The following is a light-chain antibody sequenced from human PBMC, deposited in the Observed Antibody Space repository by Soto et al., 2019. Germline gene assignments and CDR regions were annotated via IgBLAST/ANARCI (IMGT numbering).Light chain of an antibody. J-gene: IGLJ2*01. CDR3: CSYAGGSTFV. CDR1: SSDVGTYNL. CDR2: EGN. Sequence: QSALTQPASVSGSPGQSITISCTGTSSDVGTYNLVSWYQQHPGKAPKLMIYEGNKRPSGVSNRFSGSKSGNTASLTISGLQAEDEADYYCCSYAGGSTFVFGGGTQLTVL. V-gene: IGLV2-23*03.